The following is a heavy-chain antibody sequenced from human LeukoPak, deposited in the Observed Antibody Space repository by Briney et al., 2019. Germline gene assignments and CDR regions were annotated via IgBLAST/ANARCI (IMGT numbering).Heavy chain of an antibody. J-gene: IGHJ4*02. D-gene: IGHD3-22*01. V-gene: IGHV4-34*01. CDR3: ARDLGYYDSSGYSGLDGY. CDR2: INHSGRT. Sequence: SETLSLTCAVYGGSFSGYYWSWIRQPPGKGLEWMGEINHSGRTNYNPSLKSRVTISVDTSNNQFSLKLSSVTAADTAVYYCARDLGYYDSSGYSGLDGYWGQGTLVTVSS. CDR1: GGSFSGYY.